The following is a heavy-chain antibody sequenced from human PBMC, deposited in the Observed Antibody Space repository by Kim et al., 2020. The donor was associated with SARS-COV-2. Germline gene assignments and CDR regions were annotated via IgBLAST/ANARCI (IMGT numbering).Heavy chain of an antibody. J-gene: IGHJ4*02. CDR3: ARGPLSGYDILTGYYLTSGFDY. CDR1: GGSISSYY. Sequence: SETLSLTCTVSGGSISSYYWSWIRQPAGKGLEWIGRIYTSGSTNYNPSLKSRVTMSVDTSKNQFSLKLSSVTAADTAVYDCARGPLSGYDILTGYYLTSGFDYWGQGTLVTVSS. CDR2: IYTSGST. V-gene: IGHV4-4*07. D-gene: IGHD3-9*01.